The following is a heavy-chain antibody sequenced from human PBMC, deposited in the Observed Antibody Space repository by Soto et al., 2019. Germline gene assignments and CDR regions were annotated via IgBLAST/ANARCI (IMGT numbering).Heavy chain of an antibody. J-gene: IGHJ4*02. Sequence: QVQLVQSGAEVKKPGASVKVSCKASGYTLSNYAITWVRQAPGQGLEWMGWISGYNGNTNYAQKLQGRVTMTTDTSTSTVYMELMSLRSDDTAVYYCARDTTYSSGWNFDYWGQGTLVTVSS. V-gene: IGHV1-18*01. D-gene: IGHD6-19*01. CDR2: ISGYNGNT. CDR3: ARDTTYSSGWNFDY. CDR1: GYTLSNYA.